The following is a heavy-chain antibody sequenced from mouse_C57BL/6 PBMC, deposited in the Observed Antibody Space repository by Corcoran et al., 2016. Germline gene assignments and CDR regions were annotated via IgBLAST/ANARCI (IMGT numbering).Heavy chain of an antibody. Sequence: EVQLQQSGPELVKPGASVKISCKASGYTFTDYYMNWVKQSHGKSLEWIGDINPNNGGTSYNQKFKGKATLTVDKSSSTAYMELRSLTSEDSAVYYCARLGDGYYDYYAMDYWGQGTSVTVSS. D-gene: IGHD2-3*01. V-gene: IGHV1-26*01. CDR1: GYTFTDYY. CDR3: ARLGDGYYDYYAMDY. J-gene: IGHJ4*01. CDR2: INPNNGGT.